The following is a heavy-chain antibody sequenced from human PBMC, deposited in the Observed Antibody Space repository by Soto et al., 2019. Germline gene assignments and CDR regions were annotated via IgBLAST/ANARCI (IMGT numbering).Heavy chain of an antibody. CDR2: IIPIFAST. CDR1: GGSFSTYG. V-gene: IGHV1-69*01. Sequence: QLQLVQSGAEVKKPGSSVKVSCKSSGGSFSTYGLSWVRQAPGQGLEWMGGIIPIFASTTYAQKFEGRVTITADESTNTAYMEPRSLRSEATAIYYCAGGREENFGVVLINYYGMDVWGQGTAVTVS. J-gene: IGHJ6*02. CDR3: AGGREENFGVVLINYYGMDV. D-gene: IGHD3-3*01.